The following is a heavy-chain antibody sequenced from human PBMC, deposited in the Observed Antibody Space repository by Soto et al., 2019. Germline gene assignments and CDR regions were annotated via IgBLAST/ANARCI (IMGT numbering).Heavy chain of an antibody. CDR2: IIPIFRTT. V-gene: IGHV1-69*12. D-gene: IGHD3-10*01. Sequence: QVQLVQSGAEVKKPGSSVKVSCKVSGGTFSSYAISWVRQAPGQGLEWMGGIIPIFRTTNYARKFQGRVTISADESTSTAYVALNSLRSEDAAVYYCAQTWYGESPSYFYYYGMAVWGQGTTVTVSS. CDR1: GGTFSSYA. CDR3: AQTWYGESPSYFYYYGMAV. J-gene: IGHJ6*02.